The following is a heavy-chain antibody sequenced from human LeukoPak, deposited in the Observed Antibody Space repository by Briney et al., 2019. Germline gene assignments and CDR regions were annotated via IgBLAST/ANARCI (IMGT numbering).Heavy chain of an antibody. CDR2: ISGSGGST. Sequence: PGGSLRLSCAASGFTFSSYAMSWVRQAPGKGLEWVSAISGSGGSTYYADSVKGRFTISRDNSKNTLYLQMNSLRAEDTAVYYCAKDRYSLRELTAPFDYWGQGTLVTVSS. V-gene: IGHV3-23*01. J-gene: IGHJ4*02. D-gene: IGHD4/OR15-4a*01. CDR3: AKDRYSLRELTAPFDY. CDR1: GFTFSSYA.